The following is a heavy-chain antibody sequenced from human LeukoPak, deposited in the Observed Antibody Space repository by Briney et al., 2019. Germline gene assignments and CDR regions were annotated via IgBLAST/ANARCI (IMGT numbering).Heavy chain of an antibody. CDR1: EFTFSSYW. D-gene: IGHD5-18*01. V-gene: IGHV3-74*01. CDR2: INSDGSST. J-gene: IGHJ4*02. Sequence: PGGSLRLSCAAPEFTFSSYWMHWVRQAPGKGLVWVSRINSDGSSTSYADSVKGRFTISRDNAKNTLYLQMNSLRAEDTAVYFCARASGYSYGSHDYWGQGTLVTVSS. CDR3: ARASGYSYGSHDY.